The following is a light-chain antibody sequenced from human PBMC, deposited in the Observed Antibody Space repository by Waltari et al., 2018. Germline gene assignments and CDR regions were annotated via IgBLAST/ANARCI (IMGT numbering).Light chain of an antibody. CDR2: ENS. Sequence: QSVLTQPPSVSAAPGQKVTISCAGSSSNIGNNYVSWYQQLPGTAPKLLIYENSKRPSGIPDRFSGSKSGTSATLGITGLQTGDEADYYCGTWDGSLGTFWVFGGGTKLTVL. V-gene: IGLV1-51*02. J-gene: IGLJ3*02. CDR3: GTWDGSLGTFWV. CDR1: SSNIGNNY.